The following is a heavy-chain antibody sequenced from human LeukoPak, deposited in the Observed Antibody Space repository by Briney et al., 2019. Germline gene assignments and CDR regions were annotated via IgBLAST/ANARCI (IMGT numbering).Heavy chain of an antibody. D-gene: IGHD6-19*01. CDR1: GCTFSSYA. CDR2: ISGSGGST. Sequence: GGSLRLSCAASGCTFSSYAMSWVRQAPGKGLEWVSAISGSGGSTYYADSVKGRFTISRDNSKNTLYLQMNSLRAEDTAVYYCAKDRYSGGWPDYWGQGTLVTVSS. V-gene: IGHV3-23*01. CDR3: AKDRYSGGWPDY. J-gene: IGHJ4*02.